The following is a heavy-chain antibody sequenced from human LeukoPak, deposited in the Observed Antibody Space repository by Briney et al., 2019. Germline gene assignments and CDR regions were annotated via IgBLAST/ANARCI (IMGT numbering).Heavy chain of an antibody. Sequence: QPGRSLRLSCAASGFTFSSYGMHWVRQAPGKGLEWVAVIWYDGSNKYYADSVKGRFTISRDNSKNTLYLQMNSLRAEDTAVYYCARTGVGSISIAVAAPFDYWGQGTLVTVSS. D-gene: IGHD6-19*01. CDR3: ARTGVGSISIAVAAPFDY. CDR2: IWYDGSNK. CDR1: GFTFSSYG. V-gene: IGHV3-33*01. J-gene: IGHJ4*02.